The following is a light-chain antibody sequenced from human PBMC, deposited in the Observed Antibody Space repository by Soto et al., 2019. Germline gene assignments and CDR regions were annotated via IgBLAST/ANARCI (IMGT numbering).Light chain of an antibody. V-gene: IGLV2-14*01. Sequence: QSALTQPASVSGSPGQSITISCTGTSSDVGGYNYVSWYQQHPGKAPKLMIYDVSNRPSGVSNRFSGSKSGNTASLTISGLQAEDEADYYCSSYTSSSKVFGTGTKSPS. CDR2: DVS. J-gene: IGLJ1*01. CDR1: SSDVGGYNY. CDR3: SSYTSSSKV.